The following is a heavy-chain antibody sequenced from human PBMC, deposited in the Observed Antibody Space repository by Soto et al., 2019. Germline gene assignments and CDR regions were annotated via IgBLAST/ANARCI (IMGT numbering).Heavy chain of an antibody. D-gene: IGHD5-18*01. CDR3: ARDSYGVFDY. CDR1: GGSFSGYY. Sequence: QVQLQQWGAGLLKPSETLSLTCAVYGGSFSGYYWSWIRQPPGKGLEWIGEINHSGSTNYNPSLRSRVTISVDTSKYQFSLKLSSVTAADTAVYYCARDSYGVFDYWGQGTLVTVPS. CDR2: INHSGST. J-gene: IGHJ4*02. V-gene: IGHV4-34*01.